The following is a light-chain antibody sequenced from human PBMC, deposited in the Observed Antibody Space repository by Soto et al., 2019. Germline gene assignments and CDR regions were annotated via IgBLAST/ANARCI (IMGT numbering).Light chain of an antibody. Sequence: DTQMTQSPSTLSASVGDRVTITCRASQSINSWLAWYQQKPGKVPKLLIYDASSFESGVPTRFSGSGSGTEFTLTISSLQPDDFATYYCQQYNSYPWTFGQGTKVEIK. CDR3: QQYNSYPWT. CDR2: DAS. V-gene: IGKV1-5*01. CDR1: QSINSW. J-gene: IGKJ1*01.